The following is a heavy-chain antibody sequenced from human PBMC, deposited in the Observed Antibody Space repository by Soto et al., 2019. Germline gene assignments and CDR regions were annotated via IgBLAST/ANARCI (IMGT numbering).Heavy chain of an antibody. CDR3: ARSLSFLLGASYCFDP. Sequence: QVQLQQWGAGLLKPSETLSLTCAVYGGSFSGYYWSWIRQPPGKGLEWIGEINHSGRTNYNPSLKSRVTISVDTYKIQVSLKLSSVTAEATAVYYCARSLSFLLGASYCFDPCGQGTLVTVSS. V-gene: IGHV4-34*01. CDR2: INHSGRT. D-gene: IGHD3-16*01. CDR1: GGSFSGYY. J-gene: IGHJ5*02.